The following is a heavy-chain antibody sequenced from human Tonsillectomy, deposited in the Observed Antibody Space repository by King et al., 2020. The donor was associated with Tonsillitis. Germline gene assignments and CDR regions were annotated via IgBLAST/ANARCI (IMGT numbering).Heavy chain of an antibody. J-gene: IGHJ4*02. D-gene: IGHD3-10*01. Sequence: VQLVESGGGLVQPGGSLRLSCAASGFTFSNYSINWVRQAPGKGLEWVSYISSSSSTIYYADSVKGRLTIYRDNAKNSLYLQMNSLRDEDTAVYYCASDATLTSYYGSGSYYTVPYWGQGTLVTVSS. CDR3: ASDATLTSYYGSGSYYTVPY. CDR1: GFTFSNYS. CDR2: ISSSSSTI. V-gene: IGHV3-48*02.